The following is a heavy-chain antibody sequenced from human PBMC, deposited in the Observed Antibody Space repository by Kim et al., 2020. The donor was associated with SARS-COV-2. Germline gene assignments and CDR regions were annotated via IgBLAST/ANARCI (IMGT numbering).Heavy chain of an antibody. J-gene: IGHJ6*02. CDR3: AKDRDIVVVVAGALECGMDV. V-gene: IGHV3-30*18. Sequence: GGSLRLSCAASGFTFSSYGMHWVRQAPGKGLEWVAVISYDGSNKYYADSVKGRFTISRDNSKNTLYLQMNSLRAEDTAVYYCAKDRDIVVVVAGALECGMDVWGQGTTVTVSS. D-gene: IGHD2-15*01. CDR1: GFTFSSYG. CDR2: ISYDGSNK.